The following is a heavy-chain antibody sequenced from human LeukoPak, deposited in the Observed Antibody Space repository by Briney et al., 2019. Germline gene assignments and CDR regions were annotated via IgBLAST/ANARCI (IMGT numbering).Heavy chain of an antibody. D-gene: IGHD6-19*01. Sequence: GGSLRLSCAASGFTFSNFGMHWVRQAPGKGLEWVAFIRYDGSNKYYGDSVKGRFTISRDNSKNTLYLQMNSLRAEDTALYYCVKDREDSTGWCVGYWGQGTLVTVSS. J-gene: IGHJ4*02. CDR3: VKDREDSTGWCVGY. CDR2: IRYDGSNK. V-gene: IGHV3-30*02. CDR1: GFTFSNFG.